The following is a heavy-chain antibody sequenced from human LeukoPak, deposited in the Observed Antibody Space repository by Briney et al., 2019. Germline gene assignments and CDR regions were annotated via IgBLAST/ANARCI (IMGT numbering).Heavy chain of an antibody. CDR2: IHHSGRT. CDR1: GYSISSDYY. J-gene: IGHJ4*02. Sequence: SETLSLTCTVSGYSISSDYYWGWIRQPPGKGLEWIGSIHHSGRTYYNPSLKSRVTISVDTSKNQFSLKLTSVTAADTAVYYCARLFGAVDYWGQGTLVTVSS. D-gene: IGHD3-10*01. CDR3: ARLFGAVDY. V-gene: IGHV4-38-2*02.